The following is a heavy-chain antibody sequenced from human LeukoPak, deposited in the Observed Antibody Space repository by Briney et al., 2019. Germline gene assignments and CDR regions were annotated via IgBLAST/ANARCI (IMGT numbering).Heavy chain of an antibody. CDR3: ARGSYYGSGSYYPPFDY. Sequence: EASVKVSCKASGYTFTSYYMHWVRQAPGQGLEWMGWISAYNGNTNYAQKLQGRVTMTTDTSTSTAYMELRSLRSDDTAVYYCARGSYYGSGSYYPPFDYWGQGTLVTVSS. CDR2: ISAYNGNT. V-gene: IGHV1-18*04. D-gene: IGHD3-10*01. J-gene: IGHJ4*02. CDR1: GYTFTSYY.